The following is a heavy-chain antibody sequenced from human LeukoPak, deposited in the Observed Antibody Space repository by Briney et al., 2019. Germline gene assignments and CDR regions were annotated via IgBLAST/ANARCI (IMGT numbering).Heavy chain of an antibody. CDR2: IYDSGGT. V-gene: IGHV4-31*03. Sequence: SETLSLTCTVSGGSIRSGGYYWSWLRQHPGKGLEWIGHIYDSGGTYYNPSLKSRVTISGDTSKNQFSLKLSSVTAADTAVYYCARERAGSGSDYWGQGTLVTVSS. CDR3: ARERAGSGSDY. CDR1: GGSIRSGGYY. D-gene: IGHD3-10*01. J-gene: IGHJ4*02.